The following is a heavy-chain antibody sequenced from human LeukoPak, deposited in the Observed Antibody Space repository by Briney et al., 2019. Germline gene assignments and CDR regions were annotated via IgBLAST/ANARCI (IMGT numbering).Heavy chain of an antibody. CDR2: FHNSGTS. CDR3: TRGAGWLIDY. J-gene: IGHJ4*02. D-gene: IGHD3-16*01. CDR1: DDSLSDYY. V-gene: IGHV4-59*01. Sequence: SETLSLTCTVSDDSLSDYYRVWIRQPPAKGLEWIGYFHNSGTSTYNPSLKSRVTISADTSKNQFSLKLNSLTTADTAVYYCTRGAGWLIDYWGQGILVTVSS.